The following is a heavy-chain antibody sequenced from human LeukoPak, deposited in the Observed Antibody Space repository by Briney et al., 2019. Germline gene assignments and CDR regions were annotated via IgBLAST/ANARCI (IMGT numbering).Heavy chain of an antibody. Sequence: SETLSLTCTVSGGSISSSSYYWGWIRQPPGKGLEWIGSICYSGSTYYNPSLKSRVTISVDTSKNQFSLKLSSVTAADTAVYYCARYSSGWTLNWFDPWGQGTLVTVSS. V-gene: IGHV4-39*01. CDR1: GGSISSSSYY. J-gene: IGHJ5*02. CDR2: ICYSGST. CDR3: ARYSSGWTLNWFDP. D-gene: IGHD6-19*01.